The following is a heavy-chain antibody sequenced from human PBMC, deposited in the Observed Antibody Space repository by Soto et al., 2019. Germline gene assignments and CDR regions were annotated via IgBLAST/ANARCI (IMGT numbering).Heavy chain of an antibody. Sequence: QVQLVQSGAEVKKPGSSVKVSCKASGGTFSSYAISWVRQAPGQGLEWMGGIIPIFGTANYAQKFQGRVKIPADKSTSTVYMELSSLRSEDTAVYYCARGPQAQYSSSSVWYFDLWGRGTLVTVSS. CDR1: GGTFSSYA. CDR3: ARGPQAQYSSSSVWYFDL. CDR2: IIPIFGTA. J-gene: IGHJ2*01. D-gene: IGHD6-6*01. V-gene: IGHV1-69*06.